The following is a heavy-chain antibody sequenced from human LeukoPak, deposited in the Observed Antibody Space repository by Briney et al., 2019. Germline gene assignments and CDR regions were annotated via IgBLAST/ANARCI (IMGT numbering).Heavy chain of an antibody. CDR3: ARDPRYSSSGYYYMDV. CDR1: GFTFSDYY. CDR2: ISSSGSTI. V-gene: IGHV3-11*01. D-gene: IGHD6-6*01. J-gene: IGHJ6*03. Sequence: GGSLRPSCAASGFTFSDYYMSWIRQAPGKGLEWVSYISSSGSTIYYADSVKGRFTISRDNAKNSLYLQMNSLRAEDTAVYYCARDPRYSSSGYYYMDVWGKGTTVTVSS.